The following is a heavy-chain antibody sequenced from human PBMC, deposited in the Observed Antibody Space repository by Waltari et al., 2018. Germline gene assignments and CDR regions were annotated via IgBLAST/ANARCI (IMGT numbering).Heavy chain of an antibody. CDR2: INDRGDIT. CDR3: ATRNYLDS. V-gene: IGHV3-23*01. CDR1: GFTFSRFA. Sequence: EMQLLESGGGLVQPGGSLRLSFAAPGFTFSRFAMNWVRQAPGKGLEWVSIINDRGDITNTADSLKGRFTVSRDNSRDTLYLHMNNLTAEDTAVYYCATRNYLDSWGRGALVTVSS. J-gene: IGHJ4*02.